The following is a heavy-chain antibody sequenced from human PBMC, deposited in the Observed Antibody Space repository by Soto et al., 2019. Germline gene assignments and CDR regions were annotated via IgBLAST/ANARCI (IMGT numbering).Heavy chain of an antibody. J-gene: IGHJ4*02. Sequence: ASVKVSCKASGYTFTSYAMHWVRQAPGQRLEWMGWINAGNGNTKYSQKFQGRVTITRDTSASTAYMELSSLRSEDTAVYYCARDSYYYGSGSYFDYWGKGTLVTVSS. CDR1: GYTFTSYA. CDR2: INAGNGNT. V-gene: IGHV1-3*01. D-gene: IGHD3-10*01. CDR3: ARDSYYYGSGSYFDY.